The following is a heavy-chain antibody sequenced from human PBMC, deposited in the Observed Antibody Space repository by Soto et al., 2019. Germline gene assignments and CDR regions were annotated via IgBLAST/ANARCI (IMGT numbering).Heavy chain of an antibody. CDR2: IYYSGST. CDR3: ARQMGESNVDTAMEPLDY. CDR1: GGSISSSSYY. V-gene: IGHV4-39*01. D-gene: IGHD5-18*01. J-gene: IGHJ4*02. Sequence: SETLSLTCTVSGGSISSSSYYWGWIRQPPGKGLEWIGSIYYSGSTYYNPSFNSRVTISVDTSKNQSSLKLSSVTAAETAVYYCARQMGESNVDTAMEPLDYWGQGTLVTVSS.